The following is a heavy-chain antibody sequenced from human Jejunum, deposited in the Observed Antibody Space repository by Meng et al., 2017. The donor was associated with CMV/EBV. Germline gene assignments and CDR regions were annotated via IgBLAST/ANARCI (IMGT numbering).Heavy chain of an antibody. CDR3: AKDVGY. CDR2: IEHDGSNK. J-gene: IGHJ4*02. D-gene: IGHD1-26*01. Sequence: QGRLGESGGGVVQSGGSPKLSCAASGFTFSNYGIHGVRQAPGKGLEWVAFIEHDGSNKYYADSVKGRFTISRDNSKNTLYLQMNSLRVEDTAVYYCAKDVGYWGQGTLVTVSS. V-gene: IGHV3-30*02. CDR1: GFTFSNYG.